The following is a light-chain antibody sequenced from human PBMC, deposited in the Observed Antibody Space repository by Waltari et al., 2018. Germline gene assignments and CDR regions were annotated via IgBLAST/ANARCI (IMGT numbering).Light chain of an antibody. Sequence: DIVMTQTPLSLSVTPGQPASISCKSSESLLFSNGKTYMYWFLQRPGQSPQLLLYEVSSRLSGVSDRFSGSGSGTDLTLKISRVEAEDVGIYYCMQGIHLPLTFGGGTKVEIK. CDR3: MQGIHLPLT. CDR2: EVS. V-gene: IGKV2-29*02. J-gene: IGKJ4*01. CDR1: ESLLFSNGKTY.